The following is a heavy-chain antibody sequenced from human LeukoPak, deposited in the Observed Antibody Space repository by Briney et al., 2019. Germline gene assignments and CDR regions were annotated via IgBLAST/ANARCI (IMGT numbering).Heavy chain of an antibody. J-gene: IGHJ4*02. CDR2: IWYDGSSK. Sequence: GGSLRLSCAASGFTFSSYGMHWVRQAPGKGLEWVTIIWYDGSSKYYADSVEGRFTISRDNSKNTLYLQMNSLRAEDTAVYYCARGEGDDSNCSLDYWGQGTLVTVSS. V-gene: IGHV3-33*01. CDR1: GFTFSSYG. CDR3: ARGEGDDSNCSLDY. D-gene: IGHD4-11*01.